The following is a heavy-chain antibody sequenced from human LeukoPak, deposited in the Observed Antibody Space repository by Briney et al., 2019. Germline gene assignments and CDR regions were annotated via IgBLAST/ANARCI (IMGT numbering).Heavy chain of an antibody. Sequence: GGSLRLSFAASGFTFSSYGMHWVRQAPGKGLEWVAFIRRDGSNKYYADSVKGRFTISRDNSKNTLYLQMNSLRAEDTAVYYCAKGSLERGRWFDPWGQGTLVTVSS. D-gene: IGHD3-10*01. CDR2: IRRDGSNK. V-gene: IGHV3-30*02. CDR3: AKGSLERGRWFDP. CDR1: GFTFSSYG. J-gene: IGHJ5*02.